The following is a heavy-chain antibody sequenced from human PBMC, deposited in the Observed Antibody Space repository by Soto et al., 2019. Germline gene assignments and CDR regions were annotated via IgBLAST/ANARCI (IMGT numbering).Heavy chain of an antibody. Sequence: PSETLSLTCTVSGGSISSYYWSWIRQPPGKGQEWIGYIYYSGSTNYNPSLKSRVTISVDTSKNQFSLKLSSVTAADTAVYYCASSYCGGDCCPGVSYYFDYWGQGTLVTVSS. D-gene: IGHD2-21*02. CDR1: GGSISSYY. J-gene: IGHJ4*02. CDR2: IYYSGST. CDR3: ASSYCGGDCCPGVSYYFDY. V-gene: IGHV4-59*01.